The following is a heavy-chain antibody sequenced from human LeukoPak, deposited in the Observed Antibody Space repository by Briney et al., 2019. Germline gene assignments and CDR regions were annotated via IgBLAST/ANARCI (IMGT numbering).Heavy chain of an antibody. Sequence: PGRSLRLSCAASGFTFSSYGMHWVRQAPGKGLEWVAVIWYDGSNKYYADSVKGRFTISRENSKNTLYLQMNSLRAEDTAVYYCARDGYQSHNWFDPWGQGTLVTVSS. D-gene: IGHD5-12*01. J-gene: IGHJ5*02. CDR2: IWYDGSNK. V-gene: IGHV3-33*01. CDR1: GFTFSSYG. CDR3: ARDGYQSHNWFDP.